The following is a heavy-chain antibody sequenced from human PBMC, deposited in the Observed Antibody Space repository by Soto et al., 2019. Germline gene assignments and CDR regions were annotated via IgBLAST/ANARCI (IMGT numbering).Heavy chain of an antibody. V-gene: IGHV4-61*01. J-gene: IGHJ5*02. CDR3: ARGALLYLQWFHP. Sequence: QDLFLPCTVSGGSPKRGNYFLWWIRQPPGKGLEWIGYVYYSGSTNYNPSLKSRATISLDTYKNQFSLKMTSMTSADTSFYYGARGALLYLQWFHPWRQGTVVTVSS. CDR1: GGSPKRGNYF. D-gene: IGHD2-21*01. CDR2: VYYSGST.